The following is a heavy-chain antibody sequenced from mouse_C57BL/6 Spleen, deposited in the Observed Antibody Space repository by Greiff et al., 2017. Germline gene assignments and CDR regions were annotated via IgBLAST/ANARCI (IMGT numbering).Heavy chain of an antibody. V-gene: IGHV3-1*01. J-gene: IGHJ3*01. CDR2: ISYSGST. Sequence: EVMLVESGPGMVKPSQSLSLTCTVTGYSITSGYDWHWIRHFPGNKLEWMGYISYSGSTNYNPSLKSRISITHDTSKNHFFLKLNSVTTEDTATYYCARGQYYYGSSSFAYWGQGTLVTVSA. CDR1: GYSITSGYD. CDR3: ARGQYYYGSSSFAY. D-gene: IGHD1-1*01.